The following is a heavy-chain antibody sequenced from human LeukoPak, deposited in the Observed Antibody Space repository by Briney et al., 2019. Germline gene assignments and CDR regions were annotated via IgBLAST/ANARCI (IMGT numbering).Heavy chain of an antibody. J-gene: IGHJ6*03. Sequence: PGGSLRLSCAASGFTFSSYAMSWVRQAPGKGLEWVSAISGSGGSTYYADSVKGRFTISRDNSKNTLYLQMNSLRAEDTAVYYCAKSSSNYYSYYYWTSGAKGPRSPSP. V-gene: IGHV3-23*01. CDR2: ISGSGGST. D-gene: IGHD2-2*01. CDR1: GFTFSSYA. CDR3: AKSSSNYYSYYYWTS.